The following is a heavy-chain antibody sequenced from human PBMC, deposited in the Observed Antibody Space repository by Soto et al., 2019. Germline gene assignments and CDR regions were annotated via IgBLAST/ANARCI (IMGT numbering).Heavy chain of an antibody. CDR1: AFTFSSYA. CDR2: ISYDGSNK. Sequence: PGGSLRLSCAASAFTFSSYAMHWVRQAPGKGLEWVAVISYDGSNKYYADSVKGRFTISRDNSKNTLYLQMNSRRAEDTAGYYGGRGGRGQEAQGMEGWGRGTTVTVSS. V-gene: IGHV3-30-3*01. D-gene: IGHD5-12*01. J-gene: IGHJ6*01. CDR3: GRGGRGQEAQGMEG.